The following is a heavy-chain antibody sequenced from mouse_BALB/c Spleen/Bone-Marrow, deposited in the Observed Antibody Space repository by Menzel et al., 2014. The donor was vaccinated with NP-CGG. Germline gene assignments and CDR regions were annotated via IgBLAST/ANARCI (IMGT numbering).Heavy chain of an antibody. CDR1: GNTFTDYV. J-gene: IGHJ4*01. D-gene: IGHD4-1*01. CDR3: ARSNTGRGYALDY. Sequence: VQLQQSGPELVKPGASVKMSCKASGNTFTDYVITWVKQSSGQGLEWIGEIYLGSGSTYYNEKFKGKATLTADKSSNTDYMQLSRLTSEDSGVYFCARSNTGRGYALDYWGQGTPVTVSS. CDR2: IYLGSGST. V-gene: IGHV1-77*01.